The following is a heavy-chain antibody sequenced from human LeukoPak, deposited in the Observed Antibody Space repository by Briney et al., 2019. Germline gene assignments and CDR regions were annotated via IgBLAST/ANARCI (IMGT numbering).Heavy chain of an antibody. CDR1: GFTFSSYS. D-gene: IGHD3-22*01. CDR3: ANDGAYYDSSTDAFDI. CDR2: ISSSSSTI. V-gene: IGHV3-48*01. Sequence: GGSLRLSCAASGFTFSSYSMNWVRQAPGKGLEWVSYISSSSSTIYYADSVKGRFTISRDNSKNTLYLQMNSLRAEDTAVYYCANDGAYYDSSTDAFDIWGQGTMVTVSS. J-gene: IGHJ3*02.